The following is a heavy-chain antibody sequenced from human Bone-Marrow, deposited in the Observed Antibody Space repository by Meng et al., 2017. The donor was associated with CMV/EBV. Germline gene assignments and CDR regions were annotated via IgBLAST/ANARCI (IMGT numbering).Heavy chain of an antibody. J-gene: IGHJ4*02. D-gene: IGHD6-19*01. V-gene: IGHV1-8*01. CDR3: ARLDRSGWYSPFDY. CDR1: GYTFTSYD. CDR2: MNPNSGNT. Sequence: ASVKVSCKASGYTFTSYDINWVRQATGQGLEWMGWMNPNSGNTGYAQKFQGRVTMTRDTSISTAYMILIRLKSDDTAVYYCARLDRSGWYSPFDYWGQGTLVTVSS.